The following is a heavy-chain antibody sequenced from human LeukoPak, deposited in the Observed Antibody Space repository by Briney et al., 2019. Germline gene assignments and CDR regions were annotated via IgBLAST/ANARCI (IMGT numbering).Heavy chain of an antibody. CDR3: AKDGLMVRGVKDAFDI. J-gene: IGHJ3*02. CDR1: GFTFDDYA. CDR2: ISWNSGSI. V-gene: IGHV3-9*01. D-gene: IGHD3-10*01. Sequence: GGSLRLSCAASGFTFDDYAMHWVRQAAGKGLEWVSGISWNSGSIGYADSVKGRFTISRDNAKNSLYLQMNSLRAEDTALYYCAKDGLMVRGVKDAFDIWGQGTMVTVSS.